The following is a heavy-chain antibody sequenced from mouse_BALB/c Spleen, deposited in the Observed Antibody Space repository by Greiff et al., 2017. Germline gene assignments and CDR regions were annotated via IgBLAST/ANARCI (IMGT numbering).Heavy chain of an antibody. CDR2: INPSNGRT. J-gene: IGHJ2*01. D-gene: IGHD2-1*01. V-gene: IGHV1S81*02. CDR3: ARSGGNYLYYFVD. Sequence: VQLQQPGAELVKPGASVKLSCKASGYTFTSYWMHWVKQRPGQGLEWIGEINPSNGRTNYNEKFKSKATLTVDKSSSTAYMQLSSLTSEDSAVYDGARSGGNYLYYFVDWGEGNTLTVAA. CDR1: GYTFTSYW.